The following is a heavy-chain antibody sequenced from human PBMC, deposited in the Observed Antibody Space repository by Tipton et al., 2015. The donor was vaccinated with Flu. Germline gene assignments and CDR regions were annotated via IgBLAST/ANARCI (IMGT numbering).Heavy chain of an antibody. CDR2: VSRTGNT. CDR3: ARYSSSVATYWYFDL. Sequence: TLSLTCAVSGDSISSDYYWGWIRQFPGKGLEWIGTVSRTGNTIYNPSLKSRVTLSIDTSKNQFSLTLNSVTAADTAMYYCARYSSSVATYWYFDLWGRGTLVTVSS. J-gene: IGHJ2*01. CDR1: GDSISSDYY. D-gene: IGHD6-6*01. V-gene: IGHV4-38-2*01.